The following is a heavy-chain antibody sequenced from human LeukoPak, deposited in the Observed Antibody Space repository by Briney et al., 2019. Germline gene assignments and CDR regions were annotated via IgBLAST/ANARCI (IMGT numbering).Heavy chain of an antibody. J-gene: IGHJ4*02. CDR1: GGSISSYY. D-gene: IGHD6-13*01. V-gene: IGHV4-59*12. CDR3: ARGIKLYSSSWYPNRYYFDY. Sequence: PSETLSLTCTVSGGSISSYYWSWIRQPPGKGLEWIGYIYYSGSTNHNPSLKSRVTISVDTSKNQFSLKLSSVTAADTAVYYCARGIKLYSSSWYPNRYYFDYWGQGTLVTVSS. CDR2: IYYSGST.